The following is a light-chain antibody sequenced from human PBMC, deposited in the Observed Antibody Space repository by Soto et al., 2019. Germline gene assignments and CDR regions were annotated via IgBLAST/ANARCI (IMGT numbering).Light chain of an antibody. V-gene: IGKV1-5*01. J-gene: IGKJ1*01. CDR3: QQYNSYRT. CDR1: QSISSW. Sequence: DIQMTQSPSTLSASVGDRVTITCRASQSISSWLAWYQQKPGKAPKLLIYDASSLESGVPSRFSGSGSGTEFTLTISSLQPDDFATYYCQQYNSYRTFXQGTKADIK. CDR2: DAS.